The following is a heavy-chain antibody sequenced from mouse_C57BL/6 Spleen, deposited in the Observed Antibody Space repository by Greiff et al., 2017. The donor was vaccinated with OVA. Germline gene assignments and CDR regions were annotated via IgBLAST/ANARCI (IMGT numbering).Heavy chain of an antibody. CDR3: ARGLLGPWFAY. Sequence: QVQLQQSGPELVKPGASVKISCKASGYAFSSSWMNWVKQRPGKGLEWIGRIYPGDGDTNYNGKFKGKATLTADKSSSTAYMQLSSLTSEDSAVYFCARGLLGPWFAYWGQGTLVTVSA. D-gene: IGHD1-2*01. CDR1: GYAFSSSW. J-gene: IGHJ3*01. CDR2: IYPGDGDT. V-gene: IGHV1-82*01.